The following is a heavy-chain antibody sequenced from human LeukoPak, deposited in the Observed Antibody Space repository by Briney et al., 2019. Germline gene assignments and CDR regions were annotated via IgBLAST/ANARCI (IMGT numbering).Heavy chain of an antibody. J-gene: IGHJ5*02. V-gene: IGHV4-39*01. CDR3: ARQAPRWFDP. CDR1: GGSISSSSSY. CDR2: IYYSGST. Sequence: SETLSLTCTVSGGSISSSSSYWGWIRQPPGKGLEWIGNIYYSGSTYYNPSLKSRVTISVDTSKNQFSLKLSSVTAADTAVYYCARQAPRWFDPWGQGTLVTVSS.